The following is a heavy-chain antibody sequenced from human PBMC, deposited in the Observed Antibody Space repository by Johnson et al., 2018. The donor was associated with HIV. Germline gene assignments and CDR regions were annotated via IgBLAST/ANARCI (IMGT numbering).Heavy chain of an antibody. CDR1: GFTFSSYD. Sequence: VQLVESGGDLVQPGGSLRLSCAASGFTFSSYDMHWVRQVRGKGLEWVSGIGTIDDTYYSDSVKGRFTISRENAKNSLYLQMNSLRAEDTAVYYCARDICTVGVCYDAFDIWRQGTRVTVSS. D-gene: IGHD2-8*02. J-gene: IGHJ3*02. CDR2: IGTIDDT. CDR3: ARDICTVGVCYDAFDI. V-gene: IGHV3-13*01.